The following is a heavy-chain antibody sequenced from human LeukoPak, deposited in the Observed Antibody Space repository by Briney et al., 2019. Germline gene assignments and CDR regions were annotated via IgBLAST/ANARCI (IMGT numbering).Heavy chain of an antibody. CDR2: IYYSGST. D-gene: IGHD3-22*01. CDR1: RGSISNY. CDR3: ARFDYYDSSGLDY. Sequence: SETLSLTCTVSRGSISNYWSWIRQPPGKGLEWIGYIYYSGSTNYNPSLKSRVTISVDTSKNQFSLKLSSVTVADTAVYYCARFDYYDSSGLDYWGQGTLVTVSS. V-gene: IGHV4-59*08. J-gene: IGHJ4*02.